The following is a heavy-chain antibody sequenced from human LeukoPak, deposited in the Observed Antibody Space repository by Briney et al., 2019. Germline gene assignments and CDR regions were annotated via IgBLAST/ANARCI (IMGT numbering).Heavy chain of an antibody. D-gene: IGHD2-2*02. J-gene: IGHJ4*02. Sequence: ASVKVSCKASGYTFNRYAMNWVRQAPGQGLEWMGWMNPNSGNTGYAQKFQGRVTMTRNTSISTAYMELSSLRSEDTAVYYCAKIRQNVCRDGSTSCYSSMIAVAGPLGYWGQGTLVTVSS. CDR3: AKIRQNVCRDGSTSCYSSMIAVAGPLGY. CDR2: MNPNSGNT. V-gene: IGHV1-8*01. CDR1: GYTFNRYA.